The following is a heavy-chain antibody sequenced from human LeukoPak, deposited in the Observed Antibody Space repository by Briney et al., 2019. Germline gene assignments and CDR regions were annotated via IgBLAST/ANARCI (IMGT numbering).Heavy chain of an antibody. CDR2: INHSGST. CDR1: GGSFSGYY. Sequence: SETLSLTCAVYGGSFSGYYWSWIRQPPGKGLEWIGEINHSGSTNYNPSLKSRVTISVDTSKNQFSLKLSSVTAADTAVYYCARVRVSVSGGYSYGYQKYYYYGMDVWGQGTTVTVSS. CDR3: ARVRVSVSGGYSYGYQKYYYYGMDV. D-gene: IGHD5-18*01. J-gene: IGHJ6*02. V-gene: IGHV4-34*01.